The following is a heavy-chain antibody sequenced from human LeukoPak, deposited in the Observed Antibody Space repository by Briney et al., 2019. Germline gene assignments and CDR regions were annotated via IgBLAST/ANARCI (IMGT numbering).Heavy chain of an antibody. Sequence: SETLSPTCAVYGGSFSGYYWSWIRQPPGKGLEWIGEINHSGSTNYNPSLKSRVTISVDTSKNQFSLKPSSVTAADTAVYYCARDQGNTAMDTWGQGTLVTVSS. CDR2: INHSGST. V-gene: IGHV4-34*01. J-gene: IGHJ5*02. D-gene: IGHD5-18*01. CDR3: ARDQGNTAMDT. CDR1: GGSFSGYY.